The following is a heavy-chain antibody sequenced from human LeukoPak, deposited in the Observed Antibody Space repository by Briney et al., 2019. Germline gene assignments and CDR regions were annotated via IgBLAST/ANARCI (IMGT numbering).Heavy chain of an antibody. Sequence: GGSLRLSCATSGFTFSRAWMSWVRQAPGKGLEWVSYISSSGSTIYYADSVKGRFTISRDNAKNSLYLQMNSLRAEDTAVYYCARAIYGSGSYSLDYWGQGTLVTVSS. D-gene: IGHD3-10*01. CDR3: ARAIYGSGSYSLDY. V-gene: IGHV3-48*03. CDR1: GFTFSRAW. CDR2: ISSSGSTI. J-gene: IGHJ4*02.